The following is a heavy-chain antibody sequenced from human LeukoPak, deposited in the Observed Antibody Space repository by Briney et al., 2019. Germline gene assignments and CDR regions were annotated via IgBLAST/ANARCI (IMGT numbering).Heavy chain of an antibody. CDR3: ARQGRGSIGWYDY. CDR1: GGSISSDF. J-gene: IGHJ4*02. D-gene: IGHD6-19*01. Sequence: PSETLSLTCTVSGGSISSDFWSWIRHPPGKGLEWIGYIYYSGSTDYNPSLKSRVTISVDTSKNQFSLKLNSVAAADTAVYYCARQGRGSIGWYDYWGQGTLVTVSS. CDR2: IYYSGST. V-gene: IGHV4-59*08.